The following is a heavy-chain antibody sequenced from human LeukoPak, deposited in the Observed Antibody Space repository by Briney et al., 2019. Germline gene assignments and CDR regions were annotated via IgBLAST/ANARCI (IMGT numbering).Heavy chain of an antibody. J-gene: IGHJ5*02. CDR3: ARVGVVVPAAWFDP. CDR1: GYNFGIFG. CDR2: ISADSGNT. D-gene: IGHD2-2*01. V-gene: IGHV1-18*01. Sequence: SVKVSCKASGYNFGIFGMSWVRQAPGQGLEWMGWISADSGNTNYAQKLQGRVTMTTDTSTSTAYLELASLRSDDTAVYYCARVGVVVPAAWFDPWGQGTLVTVSS.